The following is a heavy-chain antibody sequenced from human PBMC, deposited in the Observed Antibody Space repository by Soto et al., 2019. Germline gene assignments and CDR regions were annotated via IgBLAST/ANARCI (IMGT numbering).Heavy chain of an antibody. CDR3: ARDLWVEPELYYYGMDV. V-gene: IGHV4-30-4*01. J-gene: IGHJ6*02. CDR2: IFYSGTT. Sequence: SDTLSLTCRVAGDSISSADYYWSWINQTPGKCLEWIVHIFYSGTTYYNPSLKSRLTISVDTSKNHFSLRLTSVTAADTAVYYCARDLWVEPELYYYGMDVWGQGTTVTVSS. D-gene: IGHD1-1*01. CDR1: GDSISSADYY.